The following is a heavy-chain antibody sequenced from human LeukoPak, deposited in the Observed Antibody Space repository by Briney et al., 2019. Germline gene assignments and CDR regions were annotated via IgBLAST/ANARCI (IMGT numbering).Heavy chain of an antibody. CDR3: VKDYGPKQLVFFDS. CDR2: IRSDGDRT. V-gene: IGHV3-64*05. D-gene: IGHD6-6*01. Sequence: GGSLRLSCSASGFSFSSYAMHWVRQAPGKGLEHVSAIRSDGDRTYYADSVKGRFTISRDNSKNTLYVQMSSLRAEDTAVYYCVKDYGPKQLVFFDSWGQGTLVT. J-gene: IGHJ4*02. CDR1: GFSFSSYA.